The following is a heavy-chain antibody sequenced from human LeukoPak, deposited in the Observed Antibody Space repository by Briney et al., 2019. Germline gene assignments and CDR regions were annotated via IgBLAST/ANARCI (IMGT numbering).Heavy chain of an antibody. D-gene: IGHD6-13*01. V-gene: IGHV1-24*01. CDR2: FDPEDGET. CDR1: GYTLTELS. CDR3: ATAKGIAAAGTFDY. Sequence: ASVKVSCKVSGYTLTELSMHWVRQAPGKGLEWMGGFDPEDGETIYAQKFQGRVTMTEDTSTDTAYMELSSLRPEDTAVYYCATAKGIAAAGTFDYWGQGTLVTVSS. J-gene: IGHJ4*02.